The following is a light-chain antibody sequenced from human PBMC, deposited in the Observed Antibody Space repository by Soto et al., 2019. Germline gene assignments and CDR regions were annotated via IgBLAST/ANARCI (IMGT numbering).Light chain of an antibody. J-gene: IGLJ1*01. V-gene: IGLV2-11*01. Sequence: QSALTQPPSVYGSPGQSVTISCTGTSSDVGLYNSLSWYQQHPGKAPKFIIYDVTKRPSGVPDRFSGSKSGNTASLTISGLQADDEAAYYCFSYAGSYTYVFGSGTKLTVL. CDR2: DVT. CDR1: SSDVGLYNS. CDR3: FSYAGSYTYV.